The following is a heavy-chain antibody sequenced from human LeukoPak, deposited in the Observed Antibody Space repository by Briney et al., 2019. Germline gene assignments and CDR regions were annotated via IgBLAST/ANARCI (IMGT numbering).Heavy chain of an antibody. CDR2: ISYSGST. V-gene: IGHV4-59*01. CDR1: GDSIRSYH. Sequence: PSETLSLTCSVSGDSIRSYHWSWVRQPPGKGLEWIGYISYSGSTKYNPSLKSRGSISVDTTKNQFSLNLTSVTAADTAVYYCARDQSLWTGYYIWNYFDPWGQGTLVTVPS. CDR3: ARDQSLWTGYYIWNYFDP. J-gene: IGHJ5*02. D-gene: IGHD3/OR15-3a*01.